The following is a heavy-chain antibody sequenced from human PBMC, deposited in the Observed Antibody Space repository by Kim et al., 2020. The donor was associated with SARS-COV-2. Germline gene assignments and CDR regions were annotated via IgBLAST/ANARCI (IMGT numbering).Heavy chain of an antibody. CDR3: ATVFND. J-gene: IGHJ4*02. Sequence: DNYGTGTRYAYSVKGRFTISRDLTKNTVYLQMNSLTAEDTAVYYCATVFNDWGQGTLVTVSS. V-gene: IGHV3-74*01. CDR2: DNYGTGT.